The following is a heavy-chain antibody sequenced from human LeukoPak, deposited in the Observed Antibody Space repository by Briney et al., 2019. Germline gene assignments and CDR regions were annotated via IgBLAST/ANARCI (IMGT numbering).Heavy chain of an antibody. Sequence: ASVKVSCKASGYTFSSYGISWVRQAPGQGLEWVAWISVYNGNTKYAQRFQGRVTMTTDTSTSTAYMELRSLKFDDTAVYYCARDQYDYVWDSHRPYFDNWGQGTLVTVSS. CDR2: ISVYNGNT. V-gene: IGHV1-18*01. J-gene: IGHJ4*02. CDR1: GYTFSSYG. CDR3: ARDQYDYVWDSHRPYFDN. D-gene: IGHD3-16*02.